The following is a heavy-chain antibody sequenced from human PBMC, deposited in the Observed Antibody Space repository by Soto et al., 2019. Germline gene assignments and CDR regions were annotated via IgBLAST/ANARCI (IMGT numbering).Heavy chain of an antibody. CDR1: GGSISSGGYY. J-gene: IGHJ4*02. CDR2: IYYSGST. V-gene: IGHV4-31*03. Sequence: KPSETLSLTCTVSGGSISSGGYYWSWIRQHPGKGLEWIGYIYYSGSTYYNPSLKSRVTISVDTSKNQFSLKLSSVTAADTAVYYCAREALVPKTYYFDYWGQGTLVTVSS. D-gene: IGHD2-2*01. CDR3: AREALVPKTYYFDY.